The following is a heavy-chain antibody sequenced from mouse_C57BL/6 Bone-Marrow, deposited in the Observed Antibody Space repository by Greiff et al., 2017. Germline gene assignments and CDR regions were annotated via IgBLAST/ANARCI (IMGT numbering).Heavy chain of an antibody. J-gene: IGHJ4*01. CDR2: ISSGSSTI. V-gene: IGHV5-17*01. CDR3: ARLTTVVAIYYYAMDY. D-gene: IGHD1-1*01. CDR1: GFTFSDYG. Sequence: EVKVEESGGGLVKPGGSLKLSCAASGFTFSDYGMHWVRQAPEKGLEWVAYISSGSSTIYYADTVKGRFTISRDNAKNTLFLQMTSLRSEDTAMYYCARLTTVVAIYYYAMDYWGQGTSVTVSS.